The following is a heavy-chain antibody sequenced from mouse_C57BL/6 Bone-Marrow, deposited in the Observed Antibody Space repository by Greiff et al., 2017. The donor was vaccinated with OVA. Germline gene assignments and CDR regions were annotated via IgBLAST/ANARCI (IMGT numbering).Heavy chain of an antibody. CDR3: ARDSSGYTAWFAY. Sequence: QVQLQQPGAELVMPGASVKLSCKASGYTFTSYWMHWVKQRPGQGLEWIGEIDPSDSYTNYNQKFKGKSTLTVDKSSSTAYMQLISLTSEDSAVYYCARDSSGYTAWFAYWGQGTLVTVSA. CDR2: IDPSDSYT. D-gene: IGHD3-2*02. V-gene: IGHV1-69*01. J-gene: IGHJ3*01. CDR1: GYTFTSYW.